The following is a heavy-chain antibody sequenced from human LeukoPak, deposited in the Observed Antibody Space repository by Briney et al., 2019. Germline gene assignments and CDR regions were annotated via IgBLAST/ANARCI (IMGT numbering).Heavy chain of an antibody. J-gene: IGHJ4*02. CDR3: AGGGATVTFDY. Sequence: SVTLSLTCTVSGGSISSYYWSWLRQPPGKGLEWIGYIYYTGSTNYNPSLKSRVTISIDTSNNQFSLNLSSVTAADTAVYYCAGGGATVTFDYWGQGTLVTVSS. D-gene: IGHD4-17*01. V-gene: IGHV4-59*01. CDR2: IYYTGST. CDR1: GGSISSYY.